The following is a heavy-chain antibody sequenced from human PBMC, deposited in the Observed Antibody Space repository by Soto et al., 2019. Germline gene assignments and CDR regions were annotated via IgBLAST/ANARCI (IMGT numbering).Heavy chain of an antibody. CDR2: ISYDGSNK. V-gene: IGHV3-30*18. D-gene: IGHD3-10*01. Sequence: QVQLVESGGGVVQPGRSLRLSCAASGFTFSSYGMHWVRQAPGKGLEWVAVISYDGSNKYYADSVKGRFTISRDNPKNTLYLQMNSLRAEDTAVYYCAKDRDTMVRGLLYYYYGMDVWGQGTTVTVSS. J-gene: IGHJ6*02. CDR1: GFTFSSYG. CDR3: AKDRDTMVRGLLYYYYGMDV.